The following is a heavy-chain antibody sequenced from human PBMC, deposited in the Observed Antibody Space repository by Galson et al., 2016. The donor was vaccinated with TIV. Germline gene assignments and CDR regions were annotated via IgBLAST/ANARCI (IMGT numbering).Heavy chain of an antibody. CDR2: ISAGGGRT. CDR3: AKMDSSGFDYVRRFDF. D-gene: IGHD3-22*01. J-gene: IGHJ4*02. V-gene: IGHV3-23*01. CDR1: GFTFSSFA. Sequence: SLRLSCAASGFTFSSFAVSWVRQAPGKGLEWVSGISAGGGRTNYADSVKGRFTISRDNPRNTLYLQMSSLRAEDTAVYFCAKMDSSGFDYVRRFDFWGQETLATVSS.